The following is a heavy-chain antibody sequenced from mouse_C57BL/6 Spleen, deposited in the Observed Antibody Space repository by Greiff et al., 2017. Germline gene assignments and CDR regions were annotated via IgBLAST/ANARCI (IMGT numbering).Heavy chain of an antibody. V-gene: IGHV5-16*01. Sequence: EVKLMESEGGLVQPGSSMKLSCTASGFTFSDYYMAWVRQVPEKGLEWVANINYDGSSTYYLDSLKSRFIISRDNAKNILYLQMSSLKSEDTATYYCARYDYLAYWGQGTLVTVSA. CDR3: ARYDYLAY. CDR2: INYDGSST. D-gene: IGHD2-4*01. CDR1: GFTFSDYY. J-gene: IGHJ3*01.